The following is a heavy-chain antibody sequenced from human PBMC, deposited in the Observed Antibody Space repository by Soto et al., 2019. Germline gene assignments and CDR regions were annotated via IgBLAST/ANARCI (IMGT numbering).Heavy chain of an antibody. J-gene: IGHJ6*02. CDR1: GGNFQTYA. V-gene: IGHV1-69*12. D-gene: IGHD3-10*01. CDR3: ARVRTGVYGSGSKSPRFYYGMDV. CDR2: IIPVFAST. Sequence: QVPLEQSGAEVKQPGSSVKVSCKASGGNFQTYAFTWVRQAPGQGLEWMGGIIPVFASTTSAQKFQGRVTITADESTNSVSLELSSLRSEDTAIYYCARVRTGVYGSGSKSPRFYYGMDVWGQGTAVTVSS.